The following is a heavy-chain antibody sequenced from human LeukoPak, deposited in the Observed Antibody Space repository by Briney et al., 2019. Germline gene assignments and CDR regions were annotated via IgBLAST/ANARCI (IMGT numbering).Heavy chain of an antibody. CDR2: ISTSGDNT. CDR1: GFTFSSYA. Sequence: HPGGSLRLSCAASGFTFSSYAMTWVRQAPGKGLEWVSAISTSGDNTYYADSVRGRFTISRDNSKNTLYLQMNSLRAEDTAVYYCAKAPHDYGDYMFHYWGQGTLVTVSS. V-gene: IGHV3-23*01. J-gene: IGHJ4*02. D-gene: IGHD4-17*01. CDR3: AKAPHDYGDYMFHY.